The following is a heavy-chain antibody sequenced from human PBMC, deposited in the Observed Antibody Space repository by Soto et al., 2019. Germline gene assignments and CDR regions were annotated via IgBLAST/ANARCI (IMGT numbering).Heavy chain of an antibody. V-gene: IGHV3-21*01. CDR2: ISSSSSYI. CDR1: GFTFSSYS. D-gene: IGHD3-3*01. CDR3: ARDLGVVIIPSSKGFDY. J-gene: IGHJ4*02. Sequence: PGGSLRLSCAASGFTFSSYSMNWFRQAPGKGLEWVSSISSSSSYIYYADSVKGRFTISRDNAKNSLYLQMNSLRAEDTAVYYCARDLGVVIIPSSKGFDYWGQGTLVTVSS.